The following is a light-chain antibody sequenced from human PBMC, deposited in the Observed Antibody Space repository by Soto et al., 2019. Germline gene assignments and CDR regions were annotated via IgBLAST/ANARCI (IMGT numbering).Light chain of an antibody. J-gene: IGLJ1*01. Sequence: QSVLTQPASVSGSPGQSITISCTGTSGDVGGYNYVSWYQHHPGKAPKLMIFDVSNRPSGVSNRFSGSKSGNTASLTISGLQPEDESYYYCSSYTTSKTPQIVFRSGTKVTV. CDR1: SGDVGGYNY. V-gene: IGLV2-14*03. CDR2: DVS. CDR3: SSYTTSKTPQIV.